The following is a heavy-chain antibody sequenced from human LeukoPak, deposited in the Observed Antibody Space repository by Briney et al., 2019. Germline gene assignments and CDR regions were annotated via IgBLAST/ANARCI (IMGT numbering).Heavy chain of an antibody. D-gene: IGHD3-22*01. Sequence: PGRSLRLSCAASGFTFSSYWMHWVRQTPGEGLVWVSRVNSDGSSTTYADSVKGRFTFSRDNAKNTLYLQMNSLRAEDTAVYYCAREGQYYYDSSGYYYFDYWGQGTLVTVSS. CDR2: VNSDGSST. V-gene: IGHV3-74*01. J-gene: IGHJ4*02. CDR1: GFTFSSYW. CDR3: AREGQYYYDSSGYYYFDY.